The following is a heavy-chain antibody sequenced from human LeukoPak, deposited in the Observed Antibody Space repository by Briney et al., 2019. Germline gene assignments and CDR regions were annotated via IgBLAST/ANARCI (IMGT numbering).Heavy chain of an antibody. CDR1: GFTFSSYA. CDR2: ISGSGGST. CDR3: AKDKPRIMITFGGVIVAKNWFDP. D-gene: IGHD3-16*02. V-gene: IGHV3-23*01. J-gene: IGHJ5*02. Sequence: PGGSLRLSCAASGFTFSSYAMSWVRQAPGKGLEWVSAISGSGGSTYYADSVKGRFTISRDNSKNTLYLQMNSLRAEDTAVYYCAKDKPRIMITFGGVIVAKNWFDPWGQGTLVTVSS.